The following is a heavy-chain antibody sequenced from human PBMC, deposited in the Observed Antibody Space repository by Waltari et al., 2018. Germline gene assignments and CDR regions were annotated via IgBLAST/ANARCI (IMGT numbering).Heavy chain of an antibody. CDR1: GHPITTYY. CDR2: IYHSGST. CDR3: ARDSGMEHGLSSGSWFYYMDV. J-gene: IGHJ6*03. D-gene: IGHD3-10*01. Sequence: QVQLLESGPRLVKPSETLSLPCSVSGHPITTYYWIWIRQSPVKGLEWIGYIYHSGSTVYNPSLRSRATISVDTSKNQFSLKVTSVTAADTAVYYCARDSGMEHGLSSGSWFYYMDVWGKGTTVTVSS. V-gene: IGHV4-59*01.